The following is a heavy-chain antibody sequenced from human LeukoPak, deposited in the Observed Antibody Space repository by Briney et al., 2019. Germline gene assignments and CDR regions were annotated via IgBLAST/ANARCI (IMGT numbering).Heavy chain of an antibody. Sequence: GGSLRLSCAASGFTFSDYYMSWIRQAPGRGLEWVSYISRGGTTIYYADSVKGRFTISRDDAKNSLYLQMNSVRVEDSAVYYCEIVGTTEGSFDIWGQGTVVTVSS. D-gene: IGHD1-7*01. CDR1: GFTFSDYY. CDR3: EIVGTTEGSFDI. J-gene: IGHJ3*02. V-gene: IGHV3-11*01. CDR2: ISRGGTTI.